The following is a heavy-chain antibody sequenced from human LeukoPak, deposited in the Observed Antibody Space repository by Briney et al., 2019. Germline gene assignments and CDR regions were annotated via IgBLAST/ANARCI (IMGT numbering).Heavy chain of an antibody. V-gene: IGHV3-74*01. CDR1: GFTFSTYW. J-gene: IGHJ4*02. CDR2: INSDGSST. D-gene: IGHD2/OR15-2a*01. Sequence: PGGSLRLSCAASGFTFSTYWMHWVRQAPGKGLVWVSRINSDGSSTNYADSVQGRFTNSRDNAKNTLYLQMNSLRAEDTAVYYCARAPRFNSYFDYWGQRTLVTVSS. CDR3: ARAPRFNSYFDY.